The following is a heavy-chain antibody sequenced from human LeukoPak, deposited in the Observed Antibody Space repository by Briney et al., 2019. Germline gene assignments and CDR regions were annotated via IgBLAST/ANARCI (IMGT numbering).Heavy chain of an antibody. V-gene: IGHV1-46*01. CDR2: INPSGGST. Sequence: ASVKVSCRASGYTFTSYYMHWVRQAPGQGLQWMGIINPSGGSTTYAQKFQGRVTMTRDTSTSTVYMELSSLRSEDTAVYYCARDVITMIRGVIGYWGQGTLVTVSS. CDR1: GYTFTSYY. CDR3: ARDVITMIRGVIGY. J-gene: IGHJ4*02. D-gene: IGHD3-10*01.